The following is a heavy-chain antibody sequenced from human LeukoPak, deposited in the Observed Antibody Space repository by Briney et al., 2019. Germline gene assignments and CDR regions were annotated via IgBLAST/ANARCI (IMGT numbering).Heavy chain of an antibody. Sequence: SETLSLTCSVSGASISGYYWSWVRQPPGKGLEWIGFIHYTGSATYNPSLKSRVTMSVDTSKNQFSLRLSSVTAEDTAMYYCARAYTTNWYTLFGYWGQGTLVTVSS. V-gene: IGHV4-59*01. CDR1: GASISGYY. J-gene: IGHJ4*02. D-gene: IGHD6-13*01. CDR2: IHYTGSA. CDR3: ARAYTTNWYTLFGY.